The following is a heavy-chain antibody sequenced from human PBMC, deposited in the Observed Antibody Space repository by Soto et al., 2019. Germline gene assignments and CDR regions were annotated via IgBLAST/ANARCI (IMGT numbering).Heavy chain of an antibody. V-gene: IGHV4-59*08. CDR1: GGSISSYY. D-gene: IGHD3-16*01. Sequence: SETLSLTCTVSGGSISSYYWSWIRQPPGKGPEWIGYIYYSGSTNYNPSLKSRVTISVDTSKNQFSLKLSSVTAADTAVYYCARHKPNFPLLHLGERYWFDPWGQGTLVTVSS. CDR3: ARHKPNFPLLHLGERYWFDP. J-gene: IGHJ5*02. CDR2: IYYSGST.